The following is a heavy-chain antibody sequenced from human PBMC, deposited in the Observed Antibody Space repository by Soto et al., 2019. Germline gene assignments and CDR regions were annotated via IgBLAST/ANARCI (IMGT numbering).Heavy chain of an antibody. CDR2: ISGGGTSP. J-gene: IGHJ5*01. Sequence: GGSLRLSCAASGVTFRNYGMNWVRQAPGKGLEWVSAISGGGTSPHYADSVKGRFTISRDNSKNTLYLQMNSLRADDTALYYCAKSGIVATMRTFSWFDSWGQGTLVTVSS. CDR1: GVTFRNYG. CDR3: AKSGIVATMRTFSWFDS. D-gene: IGHD2-2*01. V-gene: IGHV3-23*01.